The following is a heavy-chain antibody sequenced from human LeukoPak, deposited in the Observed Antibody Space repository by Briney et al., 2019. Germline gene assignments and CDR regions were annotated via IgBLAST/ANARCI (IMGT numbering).Heavy chain of an antibody. CDR1: GFTFSSYA. V-gene: IGHV3-30*04. CDR2: ISYDGSNK. Sequence: GGSLRLSCAASGFTFSSYAMHWVRQAPGKGLEWVAVISYDGSNKYYTDSVKGRFTISRDNSKNTLYLQMNSLRAEDTGVYYCAKGRGWEASYYYYYMAVWGKGTTVTISS. D-gene: IGHD1-26*01. CDR3: AKGRGWEASYYYYYMAV. J-gene: IGHJ6*03.